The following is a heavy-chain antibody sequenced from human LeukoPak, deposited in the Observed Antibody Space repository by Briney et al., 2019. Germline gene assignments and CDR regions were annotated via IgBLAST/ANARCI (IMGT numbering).Heavy chain of an antibody. CDR3: ARVRDPYYYGSGSYYIYYYYMDV. J-gene: IGHJ6*03. D-gene: IGHD3-10*01. V-gene: IGHV1-8*02. CDR2: MNPNSGNT. Sequence: ASVKVSCKASGYTFTSYAMNWVRQAPGQGLEWMGWMNPNSGNTGYAQKFQGRVTMTRNTSISTAYMELSSLRSEDTAVYYCARVRDPYYYGSGSYYIYYYYMDVWGKGTTVTISS. CDR1: GYTFTSYA.